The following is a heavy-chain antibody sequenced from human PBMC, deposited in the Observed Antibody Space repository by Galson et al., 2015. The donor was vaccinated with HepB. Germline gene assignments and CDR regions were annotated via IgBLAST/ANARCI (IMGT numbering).Heavy chain of an antibody. Sequence: SVKVSCKASGYTFTSYYMHWVRQAPGQGLEWMGIINPSGGSTSYAQKLQGRVTMTRDTSTSTVYMELSSLRSEDTAVYYCAREGAAAGFWFDPWGQGTLVTVSS. J-gene: IGHJ5*02. CDR2: INPSGGST. CDR1: GYTFTSYY. CDR3: AREGAAAGFWFDP. D-gene: IGHD6-13*01. V-gene: IGHV1-46*04.